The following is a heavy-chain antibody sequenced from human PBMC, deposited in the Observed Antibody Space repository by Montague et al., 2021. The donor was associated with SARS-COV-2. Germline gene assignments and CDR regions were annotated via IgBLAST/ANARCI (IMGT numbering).Heavy chain of an antibody. V-gene: IGHV3-66*01. CDR1: GFTVSSTY. Sequence: SLRLSCAASGFTVSSTYMNWVRQVPGKGLEWVSSISSSSVTYSADSLKGRFTISRDNSKNTVYLRMNSLRAEDTAVYFCARESSQFFGSGPLDYWSQGSLVTVSS. CDR2: ISSSSVT. D-gene: IGHD3-10*01. CDR3: ARESSQFFGSGPLDY. J-gene: IGHJ4*02.